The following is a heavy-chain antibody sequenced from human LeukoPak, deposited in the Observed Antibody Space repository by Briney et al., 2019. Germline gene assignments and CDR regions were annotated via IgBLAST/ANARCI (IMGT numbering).Heavy chain of an antibody. CDR2: IYYSGST. CDR1: GGSISSYY. J-gene: IGHJ4*02. Sequence: SETLSLTCTVSGGSISSYYWSWIRQPPGKGLEWIGYIYYSGSTNYNPSLKSRVTISVDTSKNQFSLKLSSVTAADTAVYYCARIESIARSFDYWGLGTLVTVSS. CDR3: ARIESIARSFDY. V-gene: IGHV4-59*08. D-gene: IGHD6-6*01.